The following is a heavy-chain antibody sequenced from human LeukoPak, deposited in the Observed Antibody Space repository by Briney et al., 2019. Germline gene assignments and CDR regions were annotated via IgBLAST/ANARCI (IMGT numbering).Heavy chain of an antibody. Sequence: GGSLRLSCAASGFTFSSYTMSWVRQAPGKGLEWVSAISGSGGSTYHADSVKGRFTISRDNSKNTLCLQMNSLRAEDTAVYYCAKDPSPDYGYLDYWGQGTLVTVSS. CDR3: AKDPSPDYGYLDY. J-gene: IGHJ4*02. D-gene: IGHD4-17*01. CDR1: GFTFSSYT. CDR2: ISGSGGST. V-gene: IGHV3-23*01.